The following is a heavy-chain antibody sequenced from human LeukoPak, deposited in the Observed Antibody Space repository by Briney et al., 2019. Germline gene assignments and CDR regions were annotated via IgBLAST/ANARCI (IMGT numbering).Heavy chain of an antibody. CDR1: GFTFSSYN. CDR2: ISSSSNTI. V-gene: IGHV3-48*02. Sequence: GGSLRLSCAASGFTFSSYNMNWVRQAPGKGLEWISEISSSSNTIYYADSVKGRFTISRDNAKNSLYLQMNSLRDEDTAVYYCARLFDYWGQGTLVTVSP. J-gene: IGHJ4*02. CDR3: ARLFDY.